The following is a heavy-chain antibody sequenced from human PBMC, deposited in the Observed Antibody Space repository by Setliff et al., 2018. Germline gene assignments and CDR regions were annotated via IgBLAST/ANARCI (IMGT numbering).Heavy chain of an antibody. J-gene: IGHJ3*02. V-gene: IGHV4-34*01. CDR1: GESFSDYY. D-gene: IGHD1-1*01. CDR2: INQSGGT. Sequence: SETLSLTCAVYGESFSDYYGSWIRQPPGKGPEWIGEINQSGGTNYNPSLKSRVTISVDTSNNQFSLKLSSLTAADTAVYYCARGRSKTWNIWGQGTMGT. CDR3: ARGRSKTWNI.